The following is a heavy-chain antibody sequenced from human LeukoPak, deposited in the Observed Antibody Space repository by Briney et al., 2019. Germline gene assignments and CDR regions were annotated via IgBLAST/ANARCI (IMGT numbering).Heavy chain of an antibody. CDR3: ARVSGGAAVKK. V-gene: IGHV4-30-2*01. D-gene: IGHD6-13*01. CDR2: IYHSGST. Sequence: SQTLSLTCTVSGGSISSGGYYWSWIRQPPGKGLEWIGYIYHSGSTYYNPSLKSRVTISVDRSKNQFSLKLSSVTAADTTVYYCARVSGGAAVKKWGQGTLVTVSS. CDR1: GGSISSGGYY. J-gene: IGHJ4*02.